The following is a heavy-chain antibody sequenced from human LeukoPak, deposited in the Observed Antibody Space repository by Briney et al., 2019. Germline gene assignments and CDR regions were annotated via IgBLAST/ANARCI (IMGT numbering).Heavy chain of an antibody. J-gene: IGHJ3*02. CDR1: GFTFSSYA. D-gene: IGHD6-19*01. CDR2: ISGSGGST. CDR3: ATDGWFSSGWFDAFDI. V-gene: IGHV3-23*01. Sequence: SGGSLRLSCAASGFTFSSYAMSWVRQAPGKGLEWVSAISGSGGSTYYADSVKGRFTISRDNSKNTLYLQMNSLRAEDTAVYYCATDGWFSSGWFDAFDIWGQGTMVTVSS.